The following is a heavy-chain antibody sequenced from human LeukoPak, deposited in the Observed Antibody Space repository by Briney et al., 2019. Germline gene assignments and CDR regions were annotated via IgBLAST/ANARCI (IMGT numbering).Heavy chain of an antibody. V-gene: IGHV3-23*01. Sequence: GESLKISCAASGFTFSNYAMSWVRQAPGKGLEWVSAISSSGGGTYYADSVKGRFTISRDNSKDTLSLQMNSLRAEDTAVYYCARGIYGDYDHWGQGTLVTVST. CDR3: ARGIYGDYDH. D-gene: IGHD4-17*01. J-gene: IGHJ1*01. CDR2: ISSSGGGT. CDR1: GFTFSNYA.